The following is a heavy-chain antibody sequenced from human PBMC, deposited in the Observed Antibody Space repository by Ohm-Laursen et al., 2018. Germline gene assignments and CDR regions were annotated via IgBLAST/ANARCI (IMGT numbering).Heavy chain of an antibody. CDR2: ISAYNGNT. D-gene: IGHD2/OR15-2a*01. Sequence: GASVKVSCKASGYTFTSYGISWVRQAPGQGLEWMGWISAYNGNTNYAQKLQGRVTMTTDTSTSTAYMELRSLRSDDTAVYYCASPEEGHAPFRLDYWGQGTLVTVSS. CDR1: GYTFTSYG. J-gene: IGHJ4*02. CDR3: ASPEEGHAPFRLDY. V-gene: IGHV1-18*01.